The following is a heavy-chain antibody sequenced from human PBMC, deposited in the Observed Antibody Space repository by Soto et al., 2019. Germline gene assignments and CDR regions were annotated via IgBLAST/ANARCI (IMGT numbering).Heavy chain of an antibody. Sequence: QVQLVESGGGVVQPGGSLRLSCAASGFALSNSPMHWVRQPPGKGLEWLAVISPDGDQQTYQDSVRGRFSISKDNSKNTLYLQLSSLRIEDTAVYSCAREATSSGRAGTFDSWGQGTLVTVSS. D-gene: IGHD6-19*01. CDR1: GFALSNSP. CDR3: AREATSSGRAGTFDS. J-gene: IGHJ4*02. V-gene: IGHV3-30*04. CDR2: ISPDGDQQ.